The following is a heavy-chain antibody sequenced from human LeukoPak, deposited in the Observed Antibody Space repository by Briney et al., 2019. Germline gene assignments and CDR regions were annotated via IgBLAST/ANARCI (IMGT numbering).Heavy chain of an antibody. CDR2: IYTSGST. V-gene: IGHV4-4*07. Sequence: IGRIYTSGSTNYNPSLKSRVTMSVDTSKNQFSLKLSSVTAADTAVYYCARHPYSSSSHFDYWGQGTLVTVSS. CDR3: ARHPYSSSSHFDY. D-gene: IGHD6-6*01. J-gene: IGHJ4*02.